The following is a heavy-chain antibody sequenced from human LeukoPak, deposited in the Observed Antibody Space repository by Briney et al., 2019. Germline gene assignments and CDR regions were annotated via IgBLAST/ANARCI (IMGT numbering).Heavy chain of an antibody. CDR1: GFTFIYYD. V-gene: IGHV3-30*02. J-gene: IGHJ4*02. D-gene: IGHD3-22*01. Sequence: GGSLRLSCAASGFTFIYYDMHWVRQAPGKGLEWVAFIRYGGSDKFYADSVKGRFTISIDNSKNTLYLQMKSLRAEDTAIYYCAKDVRPSNYDTSGYSDYWRQGALVTVPS. CDR2: IRYGGSDK. CDR3: AKDVRPSNYDTSGYSDY.